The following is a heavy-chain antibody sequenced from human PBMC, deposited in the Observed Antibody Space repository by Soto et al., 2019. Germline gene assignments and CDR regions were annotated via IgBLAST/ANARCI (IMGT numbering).Heavy chain of an antibody. Sequence: QVQLVQSGAEVKRPGASVMVSCRATGYTFKNYDINWVRQATGQGLEWMGRMNPNSGNTGYAQKFQGRVTMTRNTSISTAYLELSSLRSEDTAVYYCARAAVYGGHGWLDPWGQGTLVTVSS. V-gene: IGHV1-8*01. D-gene: IGHD2-21*01. CDR1: GYTFKNYD. CDR2: MNPNSGNT. CDR3: ARAAVYGGHGWLDP. J-gene: IGHJ5*02.